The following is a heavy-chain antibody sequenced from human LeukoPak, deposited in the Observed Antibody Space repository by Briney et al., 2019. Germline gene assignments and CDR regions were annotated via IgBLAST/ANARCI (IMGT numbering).Heavy chain of an antibody. Sequence: GGSLRLSCAVSGITFSSYSMSWVRQAPGKGLEWVSGITGSGGSTYYADSVKGRFTISRDNSKNTLYLQMNSLRTEDTAVYYCAKDRPPSADWLYEYWGQGTLVTVSS. CDR3: AKDRPPSADWLYEY. J-gene: IGHJ4*02. CDR2: ITGSGGST. D-gene: IGHD3-9*01. CDR1: GITFSSYS. V-gene: IGHV3-23*01.